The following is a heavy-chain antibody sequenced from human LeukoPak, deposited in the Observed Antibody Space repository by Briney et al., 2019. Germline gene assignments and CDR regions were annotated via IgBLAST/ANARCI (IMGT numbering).Heavy chain of an antibody. CDR2: INPNSGDT. CDR1: GYTFTGYH. D-gene: IGHD2-2*01. J-gene: IGHJ4*02. CDR3: ARDYCSSTSCLFDY. Sequence: HRASVTVSCKASGYTFTGYHMHWVRQAPGQGLEWMGRINPNSGDTNYAQKFQGRVTMTRDTSISTAYVELSRLRSDDTAVYYCARDYCSSTSCLFDYWGQGTPVTVSS. V-gene: IGHV1-2*06.